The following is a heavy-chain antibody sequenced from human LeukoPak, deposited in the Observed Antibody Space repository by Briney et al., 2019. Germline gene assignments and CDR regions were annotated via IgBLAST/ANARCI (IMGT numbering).Heavy chain of an antibody. CDR3: ARPDYYDSSGYYYSDY. V-gene: IGHV5-51*03. J-gene: IGHJ4*02. D-gene: IGHD3-22*01. CDR1: GYSFTSYW. CDR2: IYPGDSDT. Sequence: PGESLKISCTGSGYSFTSYWIGWVRQMPGKGLEWMGIIYPGDSDTRYSPSFQGQVTISADKSISTAYLQWSSLKASDTAMYYCARPDYYDSSGYYYSDYWGQGTLVTVSS.